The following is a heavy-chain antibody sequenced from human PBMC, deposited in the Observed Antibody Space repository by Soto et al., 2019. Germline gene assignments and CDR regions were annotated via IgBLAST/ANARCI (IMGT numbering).Heavy chain of an antibody. CDR2: ISSTTNYI. CDR3: ARESEDLTSNFDY. J-gene: IGHJ4*02. Sequence: PGESLKIAYAASGFTFTRYSINWVRHAPGKGLEWVSSISSTTNYIYYGDSMKGRFTISRDNAKNSLYLEMNSLRAEDTAVYYCARESEDLTSNFDYWGQGTLVTVSS. V-gene: IGHV3-21*06. CDR1: GFTFTRYS.